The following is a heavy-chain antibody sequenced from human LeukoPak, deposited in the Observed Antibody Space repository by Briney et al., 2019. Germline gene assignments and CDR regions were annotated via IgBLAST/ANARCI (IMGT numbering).Heavy chain of an antibody. Sequence: SETLSLTCTVSGGSISSSSYYWGWIRQPPGKGLEWIGSIYYSGSTYYNPSLKSRVTISVDTSKNQFSLKLSSVTAADTAVYYCARRRGGWGFDYWGQGTLVTVSS. CDR1: GGSISSSSYY. CDR3: ARRRGGWGFDY. D-gene: IGHD6-19*01. V-gene: IGHV4-39*01. J-gene: IGHJ4*02. CDR2: IYYSGST.